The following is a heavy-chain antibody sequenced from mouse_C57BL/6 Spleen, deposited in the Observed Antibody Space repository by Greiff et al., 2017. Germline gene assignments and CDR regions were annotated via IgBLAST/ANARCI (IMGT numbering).Heavy chain of an antibody. J-gene: IGHJ2*01. CDR2: IDPSDSYT. D-gene: IGHD3-3*01. CDR3: ARRGDDDYFDY. V-gene: IGHV1-59*01. CDR1: GYTFTSYW. Sequence: QVQLQQPGAELVRPGTSVKLSCKASGYTFTSYWMHWVKQRPGQGLEWIGVIDPSDSYTNYNQKCKGKATLTVDTSSSTAYMQLSSLTSEDSAVYYCARRGDDDYFDYWGQGTTLTVSS.